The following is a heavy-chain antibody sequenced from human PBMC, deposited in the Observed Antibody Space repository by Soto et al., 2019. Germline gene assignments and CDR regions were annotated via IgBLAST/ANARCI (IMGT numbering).Heavy chain of an antibody. V-gene: IGHV3-53*01. Sequence: EVQLVESGGGLIQPGGSLRLSCAASGFTVSSNYMSWVRQAPGKGLEWVSVIYSGGSTYYADSVKGRFTISRDNSKNTLYLQMISLRAEDTAVYYCARDFVVIAAAGTFYYYGMDVWGQGTTVTVSS. CDR2: IYSGGST. J-gene: IGHJ6*02. CDR3: ARDFVVIAAAGTFYYYGMDV. D-gene: IGHD6-13*01. CDR1: GFTVSSNY.